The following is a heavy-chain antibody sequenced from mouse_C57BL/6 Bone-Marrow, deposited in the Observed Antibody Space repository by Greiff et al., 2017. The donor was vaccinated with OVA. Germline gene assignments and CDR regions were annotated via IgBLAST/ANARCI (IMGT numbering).Heavy chain of an antibody. Sequence: VQLQESGPELVKPGASVKISCKASGYAFSSSWMNWVKQRPGKGLEWIGRIYPGDGDTNYNGKFKGKATLTADKSSSTAYMQLSSLTSEDSAVYFCARSYYGSSYAWFAYWGQGTLVTVSA. CDR1: GYAFSSSW. J-gene: IGHJ3*01. D-gene: IGHD1-1*01. CDR2: IYPGDGDT. CDR3: ARSYYGSSYAWFAY. V-gene: IGHV1-82*01.